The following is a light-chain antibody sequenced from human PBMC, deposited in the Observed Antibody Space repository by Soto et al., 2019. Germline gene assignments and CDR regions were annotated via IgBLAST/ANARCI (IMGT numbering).Light chain of an antibody. CDR1: SSDVGAYNH. Sequence: QSALTQPASVSGSHGQSITISCTGTSSDVGAYNHVSWYQQHPGKAPKVMIYDVSNRPSGVSNRFSGSRSGNTASLTISGLQAEDEADYYCSSHASGSTLIFGGGTKLTVL. J-gene: IGLJ2*01. CDR2: DVS. CDR3: SSHASGSTLI. V-gene: IGLV2-14*03.